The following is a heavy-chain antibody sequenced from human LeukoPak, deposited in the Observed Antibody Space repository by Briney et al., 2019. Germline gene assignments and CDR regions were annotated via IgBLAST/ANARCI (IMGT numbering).Heavy chain of an antibody. V-gene: IGHV4-61*02. CDR2: IYSSGAT. Sequence: SSETLSLTCTVSGGSITVGSHYWNWIRRPAGKGLEWIGRIYSSGATNYNPSLKSRVTISVDTSKNQFSLNVSSVTAADTAVYYCARRWSYYDSSGYSDWGQGTLVTVSS. CDR3: ARRWSYYDSSGYSD. J-gene: IGHJ4*02. CDR1: GGSITVGSHY. D-gene: IGHD3-22*01.